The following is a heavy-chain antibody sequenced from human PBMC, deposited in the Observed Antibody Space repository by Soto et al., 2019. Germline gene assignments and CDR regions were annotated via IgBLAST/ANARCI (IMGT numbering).Heavy chain of an antibody. CDR1: GLNFEKCS. CDR2: ISPASTYI. J-gene: IGHJ4*02. Sequence: GGSLRLSRTASGLNFEKCSFNWVRQPPGKGPEWLTSISPASTYIRYADSVKGRFTISRDNARNSLSLQMMSLRADDTAMYYCAADTGDIEVVPATTWGQGTLVTVSS. V-gene: IGHV3-21*04. D-gene: IGHD2-15*01. CDR3: AADTGDIEVVPATT.